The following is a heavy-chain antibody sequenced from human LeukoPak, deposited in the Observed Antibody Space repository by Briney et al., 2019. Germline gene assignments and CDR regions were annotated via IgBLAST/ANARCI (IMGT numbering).Heavy chain of an antibody. V-gene: IGHV3-53*01. CDR3: AREGSHTSDAFDI. Sequence: PGGSLRLSCAAPGFTVSSNYMSWVRQAPGKGLEWVSVIYSGGSTYYADSVKGRFTISRDNSKNTLYLQMNSLRAEDTAVYYCAREGSHTSDAFDIWGQGTMVTVSS. J-gene: IGHJ3*02. CDR2: IYSGGST. D-gene: IGHD2-15*01. CDR1: GFTVSSNY.